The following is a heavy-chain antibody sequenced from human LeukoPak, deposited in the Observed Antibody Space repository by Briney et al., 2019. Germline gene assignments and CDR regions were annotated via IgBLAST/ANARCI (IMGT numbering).Heavy chain of an antibody. V-gene: IGHV1-18*01. D-gene: IGHD6-13*01. CDR1: GYTFSNYA. Sequence: ASVKVSCTASGYTFSNYAISWVRQAPGHGLEWMGWISGYNGNTNYAQKLQSRVTMTTDTSTSTAYMELRSLRSDDTAVYYCARALDSSSWWDYWGQGTLVTVSS. CDR2: ISGYNGNT. CDR3: ARALDSSSWWDY. J-gene: IGHJ4*02.